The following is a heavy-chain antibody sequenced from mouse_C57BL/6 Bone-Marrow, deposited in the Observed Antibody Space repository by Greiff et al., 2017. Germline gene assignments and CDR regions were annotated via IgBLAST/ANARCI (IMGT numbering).Heavy chain of an antibody. CDR3: ARSYYGSSLDY. J-gene: IGHJ2*01. CDR1: GYTFTDYN. Sequence: EVQLQQSGPELVKPGASVKIPCTASGYTFTDYNMDWVKQSHGKSLEWIGDINPSNGDTIYTQKFKGQATLTVDKSSSTAYMELRSLTSEDTAVDYCARSYYGSSLDYWGQGTTVTVSA. CDR2: INPSNGDT. V-gene: IGHV1-18*01. D-gene: IGHD1-1*01.